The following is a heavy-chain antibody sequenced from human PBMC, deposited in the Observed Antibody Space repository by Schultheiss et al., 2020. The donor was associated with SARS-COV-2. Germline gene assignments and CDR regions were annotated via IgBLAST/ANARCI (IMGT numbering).Heavy chain of an antibody. CDR1: GGSISSSSYY. D-gene: IGHD1-1*01. Sequence: SETLSLTCTVSGGSISSSSYYWGWIRQPPGKGLEWIGEVNHSGSTNYNPSLKSRVTISVDTSKNQFSLKLKSVTAADTAVYYCARVWRAMGYYYGMDVWGQGTTVTVSS. CDR2: VNHSGST. CDR3: ARVWRAMGYYYGMDV. V-gene: IGHV4-39*07. J-gene: IGHJ6*02.